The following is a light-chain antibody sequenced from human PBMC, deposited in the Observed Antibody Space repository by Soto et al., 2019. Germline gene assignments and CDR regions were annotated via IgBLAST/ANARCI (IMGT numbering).Light chain of an antibody. V-gene: IGLV1-40*01. Sequence: QSALTQPPSVSGAPGQRVTISCTGSSSNIGAGYYVHWYQQFPGTAPKLLIYGNNNRPSGVPDRFSASKSGTSASLAITGLQAEDEADYYCQSYDSSLSEVFGTGTKLTVL. CDR3: QSYDSSLSEV. CDR1: SSNIGAGYY. J-gene: IGLJ1*01. CDR2: GNN.